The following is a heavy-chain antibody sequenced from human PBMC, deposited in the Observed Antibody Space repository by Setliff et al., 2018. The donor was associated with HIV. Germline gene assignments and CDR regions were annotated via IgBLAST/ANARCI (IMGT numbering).Heavy chain of an antibody. CDR1: GGSISTYY. CDR3: ARSGYYWDDAFDI. D-gene: IGHD3-22*01. CDR2: IYYNGST. V-gene: IGHV4-59*01. J-gene: IGHJ3*02. Sequence: SETLSLTCTVSGGSISTYYWSWIRQSPGKGLEWIGYIYYNGSTNYNPSLKSRVTISVDTSKNQFSLKVNSVTAADTGVYYCARSGYYWDDAFDIWGQGAMVTVSS.